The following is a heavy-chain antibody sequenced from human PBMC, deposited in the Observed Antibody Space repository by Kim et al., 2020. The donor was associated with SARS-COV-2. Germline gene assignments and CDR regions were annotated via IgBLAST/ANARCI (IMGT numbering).Heavy chain of an antibody. V-gene: IGHV3-33*06. CDR3: AKERRKYCSGGSCHLEY. D-gene: IGHD2-15*01. Sequence: GRFTISRDNSKNTLYLQMNKLRAEDTAVYYCAKERRKYCSGGSCHLEYWGQGTLVTVSS. J-gene: IGHJ4*02.